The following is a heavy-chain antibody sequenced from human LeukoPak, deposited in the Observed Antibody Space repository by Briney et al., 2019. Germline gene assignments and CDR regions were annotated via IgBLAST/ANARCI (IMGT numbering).Heavy chain of an antibody. CDR3: AKDARRTSGWYYFDS. V-gene: IGHV3-23*01. Sequence: GGSLRLSCAASGLSFRSFDMTWVRQAPGKGLEWVSGNTNSGAGTYYADSVRGRFTISRDNSKNTVYLQMNSLTADDTALYYCAKDARRTSGWYYFDSWGRGTLVTVSS. CDR2: NTNSGAGT. D-gene: IGHD6-19*01. J-gene: IGHJ4*02. CDR1: GLSFRSFD.